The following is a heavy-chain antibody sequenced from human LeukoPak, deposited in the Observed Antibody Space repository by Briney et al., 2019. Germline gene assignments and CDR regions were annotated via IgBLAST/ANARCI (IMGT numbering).Heavy chain of an antibody. J-gene: IGHJ3*02. CDR3: AREGLTPTSNNAFDI. CDR2: IWYDENKK. CDR1: GFTFSSYG. D-gene: IGHD1-1*01. V-gene: IGHV3-33*01. Sequence: GGSLRLSCAASGFTFSSYGMHWVRQAPGKGLEWVAVIWYDENKKFYADSVKGRFTISRDNFKSTLYLQMNSLRVEDTAVYYCAREGLTPTSNNAFDIWGQGTMVTVSS.